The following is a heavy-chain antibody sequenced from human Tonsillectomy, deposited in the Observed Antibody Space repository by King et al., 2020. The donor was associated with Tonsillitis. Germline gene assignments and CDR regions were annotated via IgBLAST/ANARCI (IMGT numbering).Heavy chain of an antibody. D-gene: IGHD3-9*01. J-gene: IGHJ3*02. CDR3: AGPEVLRYFDWTPDAFDI. CDR1: GFTLSDYY. V-gene: IGHV3-11*06. CDR2: ISSSSGYT. Sequence: HVQLVESGGGLVKPGGSLRLSCAASGFTLSDYYMSWIRQAPGKGLEWVSYISSSSGYTNYADSVKGRFTISRDNAKNSLYLQMNSLRAEDTAVYYCAGPEVLRYFDWTPDAFDIWGQGTMVTVSS.